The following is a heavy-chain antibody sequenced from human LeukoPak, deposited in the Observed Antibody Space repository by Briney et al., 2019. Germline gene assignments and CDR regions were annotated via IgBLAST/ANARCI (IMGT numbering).Heavy chain of an antibody. V-gene: IGHV3-11*04. J-gene: IGHJ4*02. CDR3: ARGGNYYDSSGYLYYFDY. D-gene: IGHD3-22*01. Sequence: PGGSLRLSCAASGFTFSDYYMSWIRQAPGKGLERVSYISSSGSTIYYADSVKGRFTISRDNAKNSLYLQMNSLRAEDTAVYYCARGGNYYDSSGYLYYFDYWGQGTLVTVSS. CDR1: GFTFSDYY. CDR2: ISSSGSTI.